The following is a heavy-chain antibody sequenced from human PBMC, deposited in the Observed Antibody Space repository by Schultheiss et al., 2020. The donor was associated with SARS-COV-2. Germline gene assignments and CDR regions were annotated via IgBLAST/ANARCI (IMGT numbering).Heavy chain of an antibody. J-gene: IGHJ3*02. CDR2: INSDAKST. CDR3: ARDRYSYGGIFDAFDI. CDR1: GIDISTYW. D-gene: IGHD5-18*01. V-gene: IGHV3-74*03. Sequence: GESLKISCAASGIDISTYWMHWVRQAPGKGLVWVSRINSDAKSTTYAESVKGRFSISRDNAKNSLYLQMNSLRAEDTAVYYCARDRYSYGGIFDAFDIWGQGTMVTVSS.